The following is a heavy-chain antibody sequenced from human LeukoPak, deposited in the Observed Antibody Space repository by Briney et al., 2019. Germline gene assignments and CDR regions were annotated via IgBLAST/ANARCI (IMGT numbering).Heavy chain of an antibody. D-gene: IGHD2-2*01. V-gene: IGHV1-18*01. CDR1: GYTFTSYG. CDR3: AREGHIVVVPAAMEYYYYGMDV. CDR2: ISAYNGNT. Sequence: ASVKVSCKASGYTFTSYGISWVRQAPGQGLEWMGWISAYNGNTNYAQKLQGRVTMTTDTSTSTAYMELRSLRSDDTAVYYCAREGHIVVVPAAMEYYYYGMDVWGQGTTVTVSS. J-gene: IGHJ6*02.